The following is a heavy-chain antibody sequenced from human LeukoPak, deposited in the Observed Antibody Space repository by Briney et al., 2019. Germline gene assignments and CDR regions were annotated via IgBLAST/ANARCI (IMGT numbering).Heavy chain of an antibody. CDR2: ISSSSNTI. CDR1: GFTFSTYS. CDR3: ARDVSSAH. Sequence: GGSLRLSCAASGFTFSTYSMNWVRQAPGQGLEWFSYISSSSNTIYYADSVKGRFTTSRDNAKNSLYLQMNSLRAEDTAVYYCARDVSSAHWGQGTLVTVSS. D-gene: IGHD6-25*01. J-gene: IGHJ4*02. V-gene: IGHV3-48*01.